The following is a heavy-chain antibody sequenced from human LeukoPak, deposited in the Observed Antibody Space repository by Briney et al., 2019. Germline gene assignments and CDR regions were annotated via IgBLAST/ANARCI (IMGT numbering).Heavy chain of an antibody. V-gene: IGHV4-34*01. D-gene: IGHD2-2*01. CDR2: INHSGST. J-gene: IGHJ5*02. CDR1: GGSFSGYY. Sequence: PSETLSLTCAVYGGSFSGYYWSWTRQPPGKGLEWIGEINHSGSTNYNPSLKSRVTISVDTSKNQFSLKLSSVTAADTAVYYCARGRKIVVVPAAMRWFDPWGQGTLVTVSS. CDR3: ARGRKIVVVPAAMRWFDP.